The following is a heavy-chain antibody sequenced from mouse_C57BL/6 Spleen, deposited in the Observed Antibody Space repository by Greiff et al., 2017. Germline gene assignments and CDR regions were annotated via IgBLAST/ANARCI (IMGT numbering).Heavy chain of an antibody. V-gene: IGHV10-1*01. Sequence: EVMLVESGGGLVQPKGSLTLSCAASGFSFNTYAMNWVRQAPGKGLEWVARIRSKSNNYATYYADSVKDRFTISRDDSESMLYLQMNNLKTEDTAMYYCVRHRGYYYAMDYWGQGTSVTVSS. CDR2: IRSKSNNYAT. CDR1: GFSFNTYA. D-gene: IGHD3-3*01. CDR3: VRHRGYYYAMDY. J-gene: IGHJ4*01.